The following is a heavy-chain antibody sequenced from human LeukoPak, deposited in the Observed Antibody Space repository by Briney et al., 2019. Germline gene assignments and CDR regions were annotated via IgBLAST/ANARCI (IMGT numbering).Heavy chain of an antibody. J-gene: IGHJ6*02. CDR2: IYYSGST. CDR3: ARDIVQYQLPFPLDV. Sequence: SETLSLTCTVSGGSISSSSYYWGWIRQPPGKGLEWIGSIYYSGSTYYNPSLKSRVTISVDTSKNQFSLKLSSVTAADTAVYYCARDIVQYQLPFPLDVWGQGTTVTVSS. V-gene: IGHV4-39*07. D-gene: IGHD2-2*01. CDR1: GGSISSSSYY.